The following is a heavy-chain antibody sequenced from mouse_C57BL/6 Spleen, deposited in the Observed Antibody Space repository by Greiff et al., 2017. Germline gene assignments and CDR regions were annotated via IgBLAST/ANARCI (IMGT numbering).Heavy chain of an antibody. V-gene: IGHV5-17*01. J-gene: IGHJ4*01. CDR1: GFTFSDYG. CDR3: AREDLLGYAMDY. CDR2: ISSGSSTI. Sequence: EVQLQQSGGGLVKPGGSLKLSCAASGFTFSDYGMHWVRQAPEKGLELVAYISSGSSTIYYADTVKGRLTTSSDNAKNTLFLQMTRLGSEDTAMYYCAREDLLGYAMDYWGQGTSVTVSS. D-gene: IGHD2-1*01.